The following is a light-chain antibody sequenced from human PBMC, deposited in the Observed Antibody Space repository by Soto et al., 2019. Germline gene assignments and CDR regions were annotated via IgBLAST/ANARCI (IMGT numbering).Light chain of an antibody. Sequence: ENVLTKSPGTLSLSPGERSTLSCRASESVSSSYLAWYQQKPGQAPRLLIYGTSSRATGIPDRFSGGGSGTEFTLTICRLEPEDFAVYYCQQYGSSPQTFGQGTKVDIK. V-gene: IGKV3-20*01. CDR2: GTS. J-gene: IGKJ1*01. CDR1: ESVSSSY. CDR3: QQYGSSPQT.